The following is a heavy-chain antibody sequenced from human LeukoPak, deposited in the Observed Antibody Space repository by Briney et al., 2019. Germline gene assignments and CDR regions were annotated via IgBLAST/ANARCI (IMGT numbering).Heavy chain of an antibody. V-gene: IGHV4-34*01. CDR1: GGSFSGYY. CDR2: VNHSGST. Sequence: PSETLSLTCAVYGGSFSGYYWSWIRQPPGKGLEWIGEVNHSGSTNYNPSLKSRVTISVDMSKNQFSLKLTSVTAADTAVYYCATPSSGYKIDAFDVWGQGTVVAVSS. J-gene: IGHJ3*01. CDR3: ATPSSGYKIDAFDV. D-gene: IGHD3-22*01.